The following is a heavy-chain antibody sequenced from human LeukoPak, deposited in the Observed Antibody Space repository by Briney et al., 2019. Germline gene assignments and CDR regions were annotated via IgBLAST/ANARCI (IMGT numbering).Heavy chain of an antibody. V-gene: IGHV4-39*07. CDR2: IYYSGST. Sequence: SETLSVTCSVAGGSISSSSYYWGWIRQPPGKGLEWIGSIYYSGSTYYNPSLKSRVTISVDTSKNQFSLKLSSVTAADTAVYYCARDRSSFKPMPFDYWGQGTLVTVSS. CDR1: GGSISSSSYY. CDR3: ARDRSSFKPMPFDY. D-gene: IGHD3-10*01. J-gene: IGHJ4*02.